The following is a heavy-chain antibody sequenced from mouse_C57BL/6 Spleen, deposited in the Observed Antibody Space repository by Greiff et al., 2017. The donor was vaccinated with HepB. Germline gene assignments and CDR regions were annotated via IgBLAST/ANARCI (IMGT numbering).Heavy chain of an antibody. V-gene: IGHV1-55*01. CDR1: GYTFTSYW. J-gene: IGHJ4*01. CDR2: IYPGSGST. CDR3: ARRPYGSRGAMDY. Sequence: QVQLQQPGAELVKPGASVKMSCKASGYTFTSYWITWVKQRPGQGLEWIGDIYPGSGSTNYNEKFKSKATLTVDTSSSTAYMQLSSLTSEDSAVYYCARRPYGSRGAMDYFSQGTSVTVSS. D-gene: IGHD1-1*01.